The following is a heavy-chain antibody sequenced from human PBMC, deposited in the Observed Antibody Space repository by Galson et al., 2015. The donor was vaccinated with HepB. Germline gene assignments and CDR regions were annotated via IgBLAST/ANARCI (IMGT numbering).Heavy chain of an antibody. CDR2: AYYRSRWQI. V-gene: IGHV6-1*01. Sequence: CAISGDSVSNISVSWNWIRQSPSRGLEWLGRAYYRSRWQIEFGPSVRSRVSIKADTSKNQVSLQLKSMTPEDTGVYYCAGGFPEYYYMDVWATGTTVTVS. D-gene: IGHD2-15*01. CDR1: GDSVSNISVS. CDR3: AGGFPEYYYMDV. J-gene: IGHJ6*03.